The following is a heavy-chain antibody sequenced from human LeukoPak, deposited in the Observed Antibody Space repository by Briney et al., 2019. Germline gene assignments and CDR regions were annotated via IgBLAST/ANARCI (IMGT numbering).Heavy chain of an antibody. CDR2: IIPILGIA. CDR1: GGTFSSYA. V-gene: IGHV1-69*04. Sequence: ASVKVSCKASGGTFSSYAISWVRQAPGQGLEWMGRIIPILGIANYAQKFQGRVTITADKSTSTDYMELSSLRSEDTAVYYCARVGIAGAGTSSGGNWFDPWGQGTLVTVSS. J-gene: IGHJ5*02. D-gene: IGHD6-19*01. CDR3: ARVGIAGAGTSSGGNWFDP.